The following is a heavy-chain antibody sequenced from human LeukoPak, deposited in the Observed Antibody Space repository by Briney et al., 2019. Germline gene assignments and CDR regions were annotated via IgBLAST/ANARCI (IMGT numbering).Heavy chain of an antibody. V-gene: IGHV3-30*03. CDR3: ARVPYSSSWDPGL. CDR2: ISYDGSNK. D-gene: IGHD6-13*01. Sequence: GGSLRLSCAASGFTFSSYGMHWVCQAPGKGLEWVAVISYDGSNKYYADSVKGRFTIPRDNSKNTLYLQMNSLRAEDTAVYYCARVPYSSSWDPGLWGQGTLVTVSS. CDR1: GFTFSSYG. J-gene: IGHJ4*02.